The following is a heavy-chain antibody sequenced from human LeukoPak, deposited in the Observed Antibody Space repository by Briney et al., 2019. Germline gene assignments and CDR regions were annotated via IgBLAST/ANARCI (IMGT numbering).Heavy chain of an antibody. CDR3: AKPYYYGSGSYFNFDY. CDR1: GFTFSSYA. CDR2: ISGSGGST. V-gene: IGHV3-23*01. Sequence: GGSLRLSCAASGFTFSSYAMGWVRQAPGKGLEWVSGISGSGGSTYYADSVKGRFTISRDNSKNTLYLQMNSLRAEDTAVYYCAKPYYYGSGSYFNFDYWGQGTLVTVSS. D-gene: IGHD3-10*01. J-gene: IGHJ4*02.